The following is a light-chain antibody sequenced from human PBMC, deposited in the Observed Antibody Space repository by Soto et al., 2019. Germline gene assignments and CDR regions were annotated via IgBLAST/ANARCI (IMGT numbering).Light chain of an antibody. Sequence: EIVLTQSPGTPSLSPGERATLSCRASQSVSSSYLAWYQQKPGQAPRLLIYGASSRATGIPDRFSGSGSGTDFTLTISRLEPEDFAVYYCQQYGSSHKTFGQGTKVDIK. V-gene: IGKV3-20*01. CDR1: QSVSSSY. J-gene: IGKJ1*01. CDR3: QQYGSSHKT. CDR2: GAS.